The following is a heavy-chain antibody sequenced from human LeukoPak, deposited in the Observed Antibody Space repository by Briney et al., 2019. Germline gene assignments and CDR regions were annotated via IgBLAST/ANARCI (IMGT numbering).Heavy chain of an antibody. CDR1: GASLISYY. CDR3: ARDSRSYERSGYYHFDY. Sequence: PSETLSLTCTVSGASLISYYWNWIRQPPGKGLEWIGYIYYNGSPNYNPSLKSRVTMSQDTSKNQSSLKLTSVTAADTAVYYCARDSRSYERSGYYHFDYWGQGSLVTVSS. J-gene: IGHJ4*02. V-gene: IGHV4-59*01. CDR2: IYYNGSP. D-gene: IGHD3-22*01.